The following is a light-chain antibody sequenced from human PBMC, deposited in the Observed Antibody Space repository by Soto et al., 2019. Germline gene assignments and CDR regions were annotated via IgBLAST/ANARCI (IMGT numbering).Light chain of an antibody. Sequence: PGERATLSCRSSPSVSNSLAWYQHKPGQAPRLLIYDASNRATGVPTRFSGSGSGTDFTLTISSLEPEDFAVYYCQQRDKWPPVTFGGGTKVDIK. V-gene: IGKV3-11*01. J-gene: IGKJ4*01. CDR1: PSVSNS. CDR2: DAS. CDR3: QQRDKWPPVT.